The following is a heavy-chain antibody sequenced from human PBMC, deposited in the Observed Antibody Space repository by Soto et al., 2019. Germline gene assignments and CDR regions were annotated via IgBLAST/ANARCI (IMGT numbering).Heavy chain of an antibody. V-gene: IGHV3-7*01. J-gene: IGHJ6*02. CDR1: RFTFSTYW. CDR2: IHQDGNEK. Sequence: GGSLRLSCAASRFTFSTYWMTWVRQTPGKGLEWVANIHQDGNEKYYMDSVKGRFTISRDNAKNSLYLQMTSLRAEDTAVYYCAGGNTLDVWGQGTTVTVSS. CDR3: AGGNTLDV.